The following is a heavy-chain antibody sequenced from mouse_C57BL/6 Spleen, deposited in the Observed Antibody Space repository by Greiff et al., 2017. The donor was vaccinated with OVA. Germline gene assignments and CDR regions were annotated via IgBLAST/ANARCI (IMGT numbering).Heavy chain of an antibody. Sequence: QVHVKQPGAELVKPGASVKLSCKASGYTFTSYWMQWVKQRTGQGLEWIGEIDPSDSYTKYNQKFKGKATLTVDTSSSTAYMQLSSLTSDDSAVYYCARSDSSGYWGKGTTLTVSS. CDR1: GYTFTSYW. CDR2: IDPSDSYT. J-gene: IGHJ2*01. V-gene: IGHV1-50*01. D-gene: IGHD3-2*02. CDR3: ARSDSSGY.